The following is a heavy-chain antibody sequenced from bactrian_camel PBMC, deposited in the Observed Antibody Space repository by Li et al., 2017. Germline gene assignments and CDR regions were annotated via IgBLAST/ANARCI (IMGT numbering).Heavy chain of an antibody. J-gene: IGHJ6*01. CDR1: GLTFSNYW. CDR3: AANNGLGRSGFAY. Sequence: HVQLVESGGGLVQPGGSLRLSCVASGLTFSNYWMYWVRQAPGKGLEWVSSISCIGTTYYADSVKDRFTLSGDNSKNTVYLQMNRLKPEDSAVYYCAANNGLGRSGFAYWGQGTQVTVS. CDR2: ISCIGTT. V-gene: IGHV3S1*01. D-gene: IGHD5*01.